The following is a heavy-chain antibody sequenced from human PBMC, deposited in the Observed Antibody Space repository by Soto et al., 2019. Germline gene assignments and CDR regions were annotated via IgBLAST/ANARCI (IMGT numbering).Heavy chain of an antibody. CDR1: GFTFSSYW. Sequence: GGSLRLSCAASGFTFSSYWMSWVRQAPGKGLEWVANIKQDGSGKYYVDSVKGRFTISRDNAKNSLYLQMNSLRAEDTAVYYCARGPEPIITMTSNDAFDIWGQGTMVTVSS. J-gene: IGHJ3*02. CDR2: IKQDGSGK. D-gene: IGHD3-22*01. CDR3: ARGPEPIITMTSNDAFDI. V-gene: IGHV3-7*05.